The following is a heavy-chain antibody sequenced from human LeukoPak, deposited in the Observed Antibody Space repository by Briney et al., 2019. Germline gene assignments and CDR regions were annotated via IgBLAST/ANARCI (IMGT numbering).Heavy chain of an antibody. V-gene: IGHV4-34*01. CDR3: ARGQSSVVTDIPYYFDY. J-gene: IGHJ4*02. D-gene: IGHD2-21*02. CDR2: INHSGST. CDR1: GGSFSGYY. Sequence: KPSETLSLTCAVYGGSFSGYYWSWIRQPPGKGLEWIGEINHSGSTNYNPSLKSRVTTSVDTSKKQFSLKLSSVTAADTAVYYCARGQSSVVTDIPYYFDYWGRGTLVTVSS.